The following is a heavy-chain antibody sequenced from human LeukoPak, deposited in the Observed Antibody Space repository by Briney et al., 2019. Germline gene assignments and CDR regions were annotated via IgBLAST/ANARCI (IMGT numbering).Heavy chain of an antibody. D-gene: IGHD3-16*01. Sequence: GGSLRLSCAASGFTFSSYAMSWVRQAPGKGLEWVTAISGSGGSTYYADSVKGRFTISRDNSRDTLYLQMTSLRAEDTAVYYCAKGYYDYVWGSYYFDYWGQGTLVTVPS. V-gene: IGHV3-23*01. CDR2: ISGSGGST. J-gene: IGHJ4*02. CDR3: AKGYYDYVWGSYYFDY. CDR1: GFTFSSYA.